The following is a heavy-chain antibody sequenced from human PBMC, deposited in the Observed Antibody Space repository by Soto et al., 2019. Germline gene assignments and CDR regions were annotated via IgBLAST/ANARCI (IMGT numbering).Heavy chain of an antibody. J-gene: IGHJ3*02. V-gene: IGHV3-48*02. CDR3: ARRDNWNYGFAFDI. CDR1: GFTFSSYS. D-gene: IGHD1-7*01. CDR2: ISSSSSTI. Sequence: XGSLRLSCSASGFTFSSYSMSWVRQAPGKGLEWISYISSSSSTIYYADSVKGRFTIFRDNAKNSLYLQMNSLRDEDTAVYYCARRDNWNYGFAFDIWGRGTMVTVSS.